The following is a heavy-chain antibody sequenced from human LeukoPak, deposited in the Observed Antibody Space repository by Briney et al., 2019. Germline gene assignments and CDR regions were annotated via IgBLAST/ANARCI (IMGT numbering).Heavy chain of an antibody. CDR1: GGSISSYY. Sequence: SETLSLTCTVSGGSISSYYWSWTRQPPGKGLEWTGYIYTSGSTNYNPSLKSRVTISVDTSKNQFSLKLSSVTAADTAVYYCARQPRLLWFGEFHMDVWGKGTTVTVSS. J-gene: IGHJ6*03. CDR3: ARQPRLLWFGEFHMDV. D-gene: IGHD3-10*01. V-gene: IGHV4-4*09. CDR2: IYTSGST.